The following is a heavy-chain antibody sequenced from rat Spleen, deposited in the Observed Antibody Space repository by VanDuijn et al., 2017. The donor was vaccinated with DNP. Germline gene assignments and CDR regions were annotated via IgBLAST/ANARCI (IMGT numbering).Heavy chain of an antibody. CDR3: TRESWGYVMDA. J-gene: IGHJ4*01. V-gene: IGHV2S75*01. Sequence: QVQLKESGPVLVQASETLSLTCTVSGFSLTNYGVIWVRQSPGKGLEWMGIIWGHGRTDYNSALKSRLSINRDTSKSQVLLKINSLQTDDTAIYYCTRESWGYVMDAWGQGASVTVSS. CDR2: IWGHGRT. CDR1: GFSLTNYG. D-gene: IGHD5-1*01.